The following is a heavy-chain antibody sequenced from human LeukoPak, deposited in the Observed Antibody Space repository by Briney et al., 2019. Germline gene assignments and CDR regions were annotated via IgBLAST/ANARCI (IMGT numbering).Heavy chain of an antibody. D-gene: IGHD3-3*01. CDR2: IIPIFGTA. CDR3: ARDHAEYDFWSGYYLT. J-gene: IGHJ5*02. V-gene: IGHV1-69*13. Sequence: ASVKVSCKTSEDTFNSYAITWVRQAPGQGLEWMGGIIPIFGTANYAQKFQGRVTITADESTSTAYMEPSSLRSEDTAVYYCARDHAEYDFWSGYYLTWGQGTLVTVSS. CDR1: EDTFNSYA.